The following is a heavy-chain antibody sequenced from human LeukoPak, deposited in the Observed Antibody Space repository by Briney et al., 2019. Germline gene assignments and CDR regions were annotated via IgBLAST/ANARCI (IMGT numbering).Heavy chain of an antibody. CDR3: ARAVRRDSGGWRLDY. CDR2: MNPNSGNT. D-gene: IGHD2-15*01. Sequence: ASVKVSCXXXGXXFXSYXINWVRQATGQGLEWMGWMNPNSGNTGYAQKFQGRVTMTRNTSISTAYMELSSLRSEDTAVYYCARAVRRDSGGWRLDYWGQGTLVTVSS. CDR1: GXXFXSYX. J-gene: IGHJ4*02. V-gene: IGHV1-8*01.